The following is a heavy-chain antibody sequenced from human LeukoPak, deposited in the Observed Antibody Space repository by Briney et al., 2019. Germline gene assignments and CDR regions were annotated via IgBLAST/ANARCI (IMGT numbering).Heavy chain of an antibody. V-gene: IGHV1-2*02. J-gene: IGHJ4*02. CDR2: IDPNTGDS. Sequence: GASVKVSCKASGYTFTGYYMHWVRQAPGQGLEWMGWIDPNTGDSNYVQKFQGRVTMTRDTSISTAYMELSRLRSDDTAFYYCARIRYCGGISCYYTDYWGQGTLVTVSA. D-gene: IGHD2-2*01. CDR1: GYTFTGYY. CDR3: ARIRYCGGISCYYTDY.